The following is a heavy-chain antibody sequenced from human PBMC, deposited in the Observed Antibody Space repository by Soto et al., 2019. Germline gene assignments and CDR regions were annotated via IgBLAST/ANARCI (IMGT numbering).Heavy chain of an antibody. D-gene: IGHD3-9*01. CDR1: GFTFTAYS. J-gene: IGHJ4*02. V-gene: IGHV3-30*01. CDR2: ISYDGSNT. Sequence: QVHLVESGGGVVQPGGSLRLACAASGFTFTAYSMHWVRQTPGKGLQWVAVISYDGSNTYFADSVKGRFTVSRDNVNNTLYLHMNSLRPEDTALYSCARPLTLTGDRRAIDFWGQGTLVVVSS. CDR3: ARPLTLTGDRRAIDF.